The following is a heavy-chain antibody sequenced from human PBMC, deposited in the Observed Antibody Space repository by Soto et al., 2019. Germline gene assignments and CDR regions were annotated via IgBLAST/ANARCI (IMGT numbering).Heavy chain of an antibody. J-gene: IGHJ4*02. D-gene: IGHD4-17*01. CDR1: GLTFSSYA. V-gene: IGHV3-23*01. Sequence: EVQLLESGGGSVRRGGSLRLSCAASGLTFSSYAMTWVRQAPGKGLEWVSAIGGSTSSTYYADSVKGRFTISRDNSKNILYLQMNSLRAEDTAVYYCAKDLYGDYGATGEDWGQGTLVTVSS. CDR2: IGGSTSST. CDR3: AKDLYGDYGATGED.